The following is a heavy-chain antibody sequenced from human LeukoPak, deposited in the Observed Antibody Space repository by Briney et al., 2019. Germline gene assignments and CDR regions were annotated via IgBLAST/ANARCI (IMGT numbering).Heavy chain of an antibody. J-gene: IGHJ5*01. CDR1: GFTFSNYW. Sequence: GGSLRLSCAASGFTFSNYWMHWVRQAPGKGLVWVSRINFDGSSTSYADSVKGRFTIFRDNAKNTLYLQMNSLRDEETAVYYCTRLHYDFWSAYDSWGHGTLVTVSS. V-gene: IGHV3-74*01. CDR2: INFDGSST. D-gene: IGHD3-3*01. CDR3: TRLHYDFWSAYDS.